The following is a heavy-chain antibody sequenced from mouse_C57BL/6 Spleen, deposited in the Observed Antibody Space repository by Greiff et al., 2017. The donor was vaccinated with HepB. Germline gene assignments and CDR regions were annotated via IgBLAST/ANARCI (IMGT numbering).Heavy chain of an antibody. J-gene: IGHJ1*03. D-gene: IGHD1-1*01. Sequence: EVMLVESGGGLVQPGGSLKLSCAASGFTFSDYYMYWVRQTPEKRLEWVAYISNGGGSTYYPDTVKGRFTISRDNAKNTLYLQMSRLKSEDTAMYYCARSTTVVADWYFDVWGTGTTVTVSS. V-gene: IGHV5-12*01. CDR1: GFTFSDYY. CDR2: ISNGGGST. CDR3: ARSTTVVADWYFDV.